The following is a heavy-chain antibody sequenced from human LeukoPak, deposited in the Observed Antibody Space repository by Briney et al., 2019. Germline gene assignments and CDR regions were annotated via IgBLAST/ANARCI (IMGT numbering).Heavy chain of an antibody. CDR3: GGPNPLLERPSAMDV. CDR1: GFTFSSYW. D-gene: IGHD3-3*01. Sequence: GGSLRLSCAASGFTFSSYWMTWVRQAPGKGLEWVANIKQDGSEKYYVDSVKGRFTISRDNAKNSLYLQMNSLRAEGTAVYYCGGPNPLLERPSAMDVWGQGTTVTVSS. CDR2: IKQDGSEK. J-gene: IGHJ6*02. V-gene: IGHV3-7*01.